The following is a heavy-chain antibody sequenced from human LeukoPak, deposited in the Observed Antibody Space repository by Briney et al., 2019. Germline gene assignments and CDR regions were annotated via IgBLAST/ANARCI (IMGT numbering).Heavy chain of an antibody. CDR2: IYTSGST. V-gene: IGHV4-61*02. CDR1: GGSISSGSYY. Sequence: APQTLSLTCTVSGGSISSGSYYWSWIRQPAGKGLEWIGRIYTSGSTNYNPSLKSRVTISVDTSKNQFSLKLSSVTAADTAVYYCARVPGIAVAGTEDAFDIWGQGTMVTVSS. D-gene: IGHD6-19*01. CDR3: ARVPGIAVAGTEDAFDI. J-gene: IGHJ3*02.